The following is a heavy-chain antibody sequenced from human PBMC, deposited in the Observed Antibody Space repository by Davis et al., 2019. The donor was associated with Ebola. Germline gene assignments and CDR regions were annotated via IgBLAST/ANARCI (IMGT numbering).Heavy chain of an antibody. CDR2: IYTTGST. V-gene: IGHV4-4*07. CDR3: ARAFGSGTYHGGYMDV. CDR1: GGPISSYY. J-gene: IGHJ6*02. Sequence: MPSETLSLTCTVSGGPISSYYWSWIRQPAGKGLEWIGRIYTTGSTNYNSSLKSRVTMSVDTSKNQFSLKLNSVTAADTAVYYCARAFGSGTYHGGYMDVWGQGTTVTVSS. D-gene: IGHD3-10*01.